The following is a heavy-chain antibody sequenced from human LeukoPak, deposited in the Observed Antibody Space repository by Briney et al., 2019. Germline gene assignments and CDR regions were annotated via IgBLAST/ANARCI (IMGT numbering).Heavy chain of an antibody. D-gene: IGHD6-13*01. V-gene: IGHV1-69*05. Sequence: SVKVSCKASGGTFSSYAISWVRQAPGQGLEWMGGIIPIFGTANYAQKFQGRVTITTDESTSTAYMELSSLRSEDTAVYYCARDSGIAAADTSYYYYYMDVWGKGTTVTVSS. CDR1: GGTFSSYA. CDR3: ARDSGIAAADTSYYYYYMDV. J-gene: IGHJ6*03. CDR2: IIPIFGTA.